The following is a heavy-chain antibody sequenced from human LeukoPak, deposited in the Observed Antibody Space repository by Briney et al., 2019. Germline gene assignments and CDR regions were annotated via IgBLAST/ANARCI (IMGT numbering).Heavy chain of an antibody. D-gene: IGHD3-9*01. J-gene: IGHJ4*02. Sequence: SETLSLTCAVYGGSFSGYYWSWIRQPPGKGLEWIGEINHSGSTNYNPSLKSRVTISVDTSKNQFSLKLSSVTAADTAVYYCARNDILTGYCFDYWGQGTLVTVSS. CDR1: GGSFSGYY. V-gene: IGHV4-34*01. CDR3: ARNDILTGYCFDY. CDR2: INHSGST.